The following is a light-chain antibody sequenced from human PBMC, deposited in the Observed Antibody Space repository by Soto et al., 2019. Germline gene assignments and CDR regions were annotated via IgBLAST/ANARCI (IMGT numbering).Light chain of an antibody. CDR3: QQYDSSPRT. V-gene: IGKV3-20*01. J-gene: IGKJ1*01. Sequence: EIVLTQSPGTLSLSPGARATLSCRASQSVSRTYLAWYQQKPGLAPRLLISGASNRAAGIPDRFSGSGSGTDFTLTISRLEPEDFAVYYCQQYDSSPRTFGQGTKVDIK. CDR1: QSVSRTY. CDR2: GAS.